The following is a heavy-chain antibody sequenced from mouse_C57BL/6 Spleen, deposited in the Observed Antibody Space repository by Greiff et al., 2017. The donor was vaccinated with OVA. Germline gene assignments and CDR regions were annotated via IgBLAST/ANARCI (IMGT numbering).Heavy chain of an antibody. D-gene: IGHD2-2*01. CDR2: IDPSDSYT. V-gene: IGHV1-69*01. CDR1: GYTFTSYW. Sequence: QVQLQQPGAELVKPGASVKLSCKASGYTFTSYWMHWVKQRPGQGLEWIGEIDPSDSYTNYTQKVKGKSTLTVDKSSSTAYMQLSSQTSEDSAVEYCARMEVTRNCDVWGTGTTVTVSS. CDR3: ARMEVTRNCDV. J-gene: IGHJ1*03.